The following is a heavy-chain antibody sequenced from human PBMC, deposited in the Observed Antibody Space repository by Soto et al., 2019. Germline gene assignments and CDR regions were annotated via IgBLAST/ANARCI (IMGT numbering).Heavy chain of an antibody. CDR2: IYPGDSDT. J-gene: IGHJ3*02. CDR1: GYSFTSYW. CDR3: ARSPVIYCSGSGDAFDI. V-gene: IGHV5-51*01. Sequence: GESLKISCKGSGYSFTSYWIGWVRQMPGKGLEWMGIIYPGDSDTRYSPSFQGQVTISADKSISTAYLQWSSLKASDTAMYYCARSPVIYCSGSGDAFDIWGQGTMVTVSS. D-gene: IGHD3-10*01.